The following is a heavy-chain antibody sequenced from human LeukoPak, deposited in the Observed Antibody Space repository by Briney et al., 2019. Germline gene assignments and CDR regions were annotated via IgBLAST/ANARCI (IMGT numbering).Heavy chain of an antibody. CDR3: ARNNIVVVPAAYWFDP. D-gene: IGHD2-2*01. Sequence: PSETLSLTCTVSGGSISSSGYYWSWIRQHPGKGLEWIGYIYYSGSTYYNPSLKSRVTISVDTSKNQFSLKLSSVTAADTAVYYCARNNIVVVPAAYWFDPWGQGTLVTVSS. CDR1: GGSISSSGYY. CDR2: IYYSGST. J-gene: IGHJ5*02. V-gene: IGHV4-31*03.